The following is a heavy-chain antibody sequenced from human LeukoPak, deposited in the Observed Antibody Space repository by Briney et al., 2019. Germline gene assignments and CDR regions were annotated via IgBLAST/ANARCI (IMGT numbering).Heavy chain of an antibody. V-gene: IGHV3-21*01. CDR2: ISSSSSYI. CDR1: GFTFSSYS. Sequence: GGSLRLSCAASGFTFSSYSMNWVSQAPGKGLEGVSSISSSSSYIYYADSVKGRFTISRDNAKNSLYLQMNSLRAEDTAVYYCARWLQFNFNDYWGQGTLVTVSS. J-gene: IGHJ4*02. D-gene: IGHD5-24*01. CDR3: ARWLQFNFNDY.